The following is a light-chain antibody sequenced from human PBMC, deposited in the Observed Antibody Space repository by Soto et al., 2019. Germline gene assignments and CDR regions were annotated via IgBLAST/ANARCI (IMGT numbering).Light chain of an antibody. CDR1: QNVNTY. V-gene: IGKV3-11*01. CDR3: QQRINWPLT. Sequence: EIVLTQSPATLSLSPGERATLSCKASQNVNTYIAWYHHKPGQAPRLLIYDASNRAPAPPPRFSGSGSGTDLTFTISSLEPEDSGVYYCQQRINWPLTFGGGTKVDIK. CDR2: DAS. J-gene: IGKJ4*01.